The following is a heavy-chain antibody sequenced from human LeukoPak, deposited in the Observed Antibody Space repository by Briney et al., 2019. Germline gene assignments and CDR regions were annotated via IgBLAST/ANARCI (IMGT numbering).Heavy chain of an antibody. CDR1: GGSISSSSYY. CDR2: IYYSGST. J-gene: IGHJ4*02. D-gene: IGHD6-19*01. Sequence: SETLSLTCTVSGGSISSSSYYWGWIRQPPGKGLEWIGSIYYSGSTYYNPSLKSRVTISVDTSKNQFSLKLSSVTAADTAVYYCARALGYSSGWYRAYYFDYWGQGTLVTVSS. V-gene: IGHV4-39*01. CDR3: ARALGYSSGWYRAYYFDY.